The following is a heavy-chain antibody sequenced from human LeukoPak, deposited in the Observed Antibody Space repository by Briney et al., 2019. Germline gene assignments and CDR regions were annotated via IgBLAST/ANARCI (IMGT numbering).Heavy chain of an antibody. Sequence: SETLSLTCTVSGGSISSGGYYWSWIRQHPGKGLEWIGYIYYSGSTYYNPSLKSRVTISVDTSKNQFSLKLSSVTAADTAVYYCASRYDYSNYIGYWGQGTLVTVSS. J-gene: IGHJ4*02. CDR2: IYYSGST. CDR1: GGSISSGGYY. D-gene: IGHD4-11*01. V-gene: IGHV4-31*03. CDR3: ASRYDYSNYIGY.